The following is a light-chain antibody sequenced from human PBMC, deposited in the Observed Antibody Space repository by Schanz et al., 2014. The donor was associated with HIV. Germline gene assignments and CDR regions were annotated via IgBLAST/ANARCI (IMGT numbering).Light chain of an antibody. J-gene: IGLJ2*01. Sequence: QSALTQPASVSGSPGQSITISCTGTSSDVGADNSVSWYQQHPGRAPKLMIYDVSNRPSGVSSRFSGSKSGNTASLTISGLQAEDEADYYCCSYTSSSTVVFGGGTKVTVL. CDR1: SSDVGADNS. V-gene: IGLV2-14*03. CDR3: CSYTSSSTVV. CDR2: DVS.